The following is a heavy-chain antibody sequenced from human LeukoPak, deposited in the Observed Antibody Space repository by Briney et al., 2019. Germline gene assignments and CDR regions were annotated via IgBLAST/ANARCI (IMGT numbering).Heavy chain of an antibody. CDR1: GGSISSS. J-gene: IGHJ5*02. Sequence: PSETLSLTCTVSGGSISSSSHYWGWVRQAPGKGLEWVAVISYDGSNKYYADSVKGRFTISRDNSKNTLYLQMNSLRAEDTAVYYCARVIGYGSGSYYNWFDPWGQGTLVTVSS. D-gene: IGHD3-10*01. V-gene: IGHV3-30*03. CDR3: ARVIGYGSGSYYNWFDP. CDR2: ISYDGSNK.